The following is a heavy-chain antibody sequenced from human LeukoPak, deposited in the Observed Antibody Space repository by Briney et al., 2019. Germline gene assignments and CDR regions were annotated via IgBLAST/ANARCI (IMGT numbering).Heavy chain of an antibody. CDR1: GFTFGDYA. CDR2: IRSKAYGGTT. J-gene: IGHJ4*02. V-gene: IGHV3-49*03. Sequence: GGSLRLSCTASGFTFGDYAMSWFRKAPGKGLEWVGFIRSKAYGGTTEYAASVKGRFTISRDDSKNTLYLQMNSLKTEDTAVYYCTTDEVRYNWNYVDYWGQGTLVTVSS. CDR3: TTDEVRYNWNYVDY. D-gene: IGHD1-20*01.